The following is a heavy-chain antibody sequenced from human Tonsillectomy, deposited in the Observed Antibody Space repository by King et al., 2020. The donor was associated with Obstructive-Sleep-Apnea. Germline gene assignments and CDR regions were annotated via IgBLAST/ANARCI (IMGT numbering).Heavy chain of an antibody. J-gene: IGHJ6*02. D-gene: IGHD3-16*01. CDR1: GFTFTDSA. CDR2: IVVGSGNT. V-gene: IGHV1-58*02. Sequence: QLVQSGPEVKKPGTLVKVSCKASGFTFTDSAMQWVRQARGQRLEWIGWIVVGSGNTNYAQKFQERVTITRDMSTSTAYRELSSLRSEDTAVYYCAAGGGRMYYYYGMDVWGQGTTVTVSS. CDR3: AAGGGRMYYYYGMDV.